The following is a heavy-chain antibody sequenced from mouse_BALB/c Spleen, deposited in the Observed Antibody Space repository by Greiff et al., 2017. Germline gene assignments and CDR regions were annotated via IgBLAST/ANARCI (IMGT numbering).Heavy chain of an antibody. J-gene: IGHJ4*01. CDR1: GFSLTSYG. CDR3: ARGGAMITYYAMDY. CDR2: IWAGGST. D-gene: IGHD2-4*01. V-gene: IGHV2-9*02. Sequence: VHLVESGPGLVAPSQSLSITCTVSGFSLTSYGVHWVRQPPGKGLEWLGVIWAGGSTNYNSALMSRLSISKDNSKSQVFLKMNSLQTDDTAMYYCARGGAMITYYAMDYWGQGTSVTVSS.